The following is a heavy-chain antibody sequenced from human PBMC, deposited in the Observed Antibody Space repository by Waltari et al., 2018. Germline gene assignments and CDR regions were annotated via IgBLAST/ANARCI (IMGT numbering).Heavy chain of an antibody. J-gene: IGHJ3*02. D-gene: IGHD6-19*01. CDR2: IIPIFGTA. CDR1: GGTFSSYA. Sequence: QVQLVQSGAEVKKPGSSVRVSCKASGGTFSSYAISWVRQAPGQGLEWMGRIIPIFGTANYAQKFQGRVTITADKSTSTAYMELSSLRSEDTAVYYCARDRYSSGWYGAFDIWGQGTMVTVSS. CDR3: ARDRYSSGWYGAFDI. V-gene: IGHV1-69*08.